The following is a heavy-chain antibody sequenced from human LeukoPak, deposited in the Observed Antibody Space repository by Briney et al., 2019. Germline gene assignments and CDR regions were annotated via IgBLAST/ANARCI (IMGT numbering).Heavy chain of an antibody. CDR2: IYYSGST. D-gene: IGHD1-14*01. V-gene: IGHV4-59*01. J-gene: IGHJ5*02. Sequence: SETLSLTCTVSGGSISSYYWSWIRQPPGKGLEWIGYIYYSGSTNYNPSLKSRVTISVDTSKNQFSLKLSSVTAADTAVHYCARAVTGRGGGWFDPWGQGTLVTVSS. CDR1: GGSISSYY. CDR3: ARAVTGRGGGWFDP.